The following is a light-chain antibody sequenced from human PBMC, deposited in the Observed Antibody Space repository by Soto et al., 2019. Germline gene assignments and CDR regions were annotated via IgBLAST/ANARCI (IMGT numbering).Light chain of an antibody. J-gene: IGLJ1*01. CDR2: GSN. Sequence: QSVLTQPPSVSAAPGQKVTISCSGSSSNIGNNYVSWYQHLPGTAPKLLIYGSNKRPSGIPDRFSGSKSGTSATLGITGLQTGDEADYYCGTWDSSLGVFVFGTGTKVTVL. CDR3: GTWDSSLGVFV. V-gene: IGLV1-51*01. CDR1: SSNIGNNY.